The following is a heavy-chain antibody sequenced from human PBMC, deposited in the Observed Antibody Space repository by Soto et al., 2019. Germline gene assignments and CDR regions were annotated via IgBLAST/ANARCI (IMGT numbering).Heavy chain of an antibody. CDR2: INPSGGST. J-gene: IGHJ3*02. Sequence: ASVTVSCKASGYTFTSYYMHWVRQAPGQGLEWMGIINPSGGSTSYAQKFQGRVTMTRDTSTSTVYMELSSLRSEDTAVYYCARVYPLLEPSRVGAFAIWGQGTMVTVSP. V-gene: IGHV1-46*03. CDR1: GYTFTSYY. CDR3: ARVYPLLEPSRVGAFAI.